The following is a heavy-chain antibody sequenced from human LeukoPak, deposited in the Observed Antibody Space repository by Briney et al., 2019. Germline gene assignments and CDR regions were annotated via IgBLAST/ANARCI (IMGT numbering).Heavy chain of an antibody. CDR1: GFTFSSYG. J-gene: IGHJ1*01. CDR3: AKASIAAAGGYFQH. D-gene: IGHD6-13*01. Sequence: GRSLRLSCAASGFTFSSYGMHWVRQAPGKGLEWVALIPYDGTNKYYGDSVKGRFTISRDKSKNTLFLQMNSLRAEDTAVYYCAKASIAAAGGYFQHWGQGTLVTVSS. CDR2: IPYDGTNK. V-gene: IGHV3-30*18.